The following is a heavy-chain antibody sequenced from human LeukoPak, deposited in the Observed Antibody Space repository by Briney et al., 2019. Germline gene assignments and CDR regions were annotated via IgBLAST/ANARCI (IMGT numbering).Heavy chain of an antibody. CDR1: GFTFSSYA. CDR2: ISGSGGNT. Sequence: GGSLRLSCAASGFTFSSYAMSWVRQAPGKGLEWVSAISGSGGNTYYADSVKGRFTISRDDSKNTLYLQMNSLRAEDTAVYYCAKSQFIVVVVAAGGVGAFDIWGQGTMVTVSS. CDR3: AKSQFIVVVVAAGGVGAFDI. V-gene: IGHV3-23*01. J-gene: IGHJ3*02. D-gene: IGHD2-15*01.